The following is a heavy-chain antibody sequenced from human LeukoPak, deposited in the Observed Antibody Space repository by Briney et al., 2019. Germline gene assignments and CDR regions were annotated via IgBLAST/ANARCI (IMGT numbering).Heavy chain of an antibody. CDR2: IYSGGST. J-gene: IGHJ5*02. D-gene: IGHD2-15*01. V-gene: IGHV3-53*01. CDR1: GFTFSSNY. CDR3: AARGYCSGGSCYSGWFDP. Sequence: GGSLRLSCAASGFTFSSNYMSWVRQAPGKGLEWVSVIYSGGSTYYADSVKGRFTISRDNSKNTLYLQMNSLRAEDTAVYYCAARGYCSGGSCYSGWFDPWGQGTLVTVSS.